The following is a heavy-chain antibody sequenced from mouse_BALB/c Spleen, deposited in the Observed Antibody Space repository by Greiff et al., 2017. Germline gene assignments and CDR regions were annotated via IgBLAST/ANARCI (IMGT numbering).Heavy chain of an antibody. CDR2: ISSGSSTI. CDR1: GFTFSSFG. J-gene: IGHJ4*01. CDR3: ARSPFSYAMDY. V-gene: IGHV5-17*02. Sequence: EVHLVESGGGLVKPGGSLTLSCAASGFTFSSFGMHWVRQAPEKGLEWVAYISSGSSTIYYADTVKGRFTISRDNPKNTLFLQMTSLRSEDTAMYYCARSPFSYAMDYWGQGTSVTVSS.